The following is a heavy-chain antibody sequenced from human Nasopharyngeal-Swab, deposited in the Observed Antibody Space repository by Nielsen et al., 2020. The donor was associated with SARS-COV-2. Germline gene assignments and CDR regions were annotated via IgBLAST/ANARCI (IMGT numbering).Heavy chain of an antibody. CDR2: IKSKTDGGTT. Sequence: WIRQPPGKGLEWVGRIKSKTDGGTTDYAAPVKGRFTISRDDSKNTLYPQMNSLKTEDTAVYYCTTTQWLDRLFDYWGQGTLVTVSS. CDR3: TTTQWLDRLFDY. J-gene: IGHJ4*02. D-gene: IGHD6-19*01. V-gene: IGHV3-15*01.